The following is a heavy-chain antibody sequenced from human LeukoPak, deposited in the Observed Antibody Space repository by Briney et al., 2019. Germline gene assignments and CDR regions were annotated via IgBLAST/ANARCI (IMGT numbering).Heavy chain of an antibody. CDR1: GFTFDDYA. J-gene: IGHJ4*02. Sequence: GGSLRLSCAASGFTFDDYAMHWVRQAPGKGLEWVSGISWNSGSIGYADSVKGRFTISRDNAKNSLYLQMNSLRAEDTALYYCAKGGRGSYSSMNYFDYWGQGTLVTVSS. D-gene: IGHD1-26*01. CDR3: AKGGRGSYSSMNYFDY. V-gene: IGHV3-9*01. CDR2: ISWNSGSI.